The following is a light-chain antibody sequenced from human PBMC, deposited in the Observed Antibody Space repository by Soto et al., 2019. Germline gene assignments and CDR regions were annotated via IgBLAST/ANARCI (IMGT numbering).Light chain of an antibody. CDR3: QQYNSGGFT. J-gene: IGKJ3*01. V-gene: IGKV1-5*03. CDR1: QSISSW. CDR2: KAS. Sequence: DIQMTQSPSTLSASVGDRVTITCRASQSISSWLAWYQQKPGQAPKLLIYKASSLESGVPSRFSGSGSGTEFTLTISSLQPDDFATHYCQQYNSGGFTFGPGPKVDI.